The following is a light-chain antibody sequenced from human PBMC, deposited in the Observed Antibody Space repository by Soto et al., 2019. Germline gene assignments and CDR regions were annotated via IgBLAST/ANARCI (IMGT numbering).Light chain of an antibody. Sequence: EIVLTQSPGTLSLSPGERATLSCRASQSVSSSYLAWYQQKPGQAPRLLIYGASSRATGNPDMFSGSGSGTYFPLTSSSLEPEDFAVYFCPQYGRSRTFGQGTKVEIK. CDR1: QSVSSSY. V-gene: IGKV3-20*01. J-gene: IGKJ1*01. CDR3: PQYGRSRT. CDR2: GAS.